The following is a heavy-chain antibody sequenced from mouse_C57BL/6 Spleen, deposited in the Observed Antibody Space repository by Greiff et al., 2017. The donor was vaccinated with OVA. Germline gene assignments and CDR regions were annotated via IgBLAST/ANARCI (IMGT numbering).Heavy chain of an antibody. CDR3: ARHRGDSNYWYFDV. J-gene: IGHJ1*03. CDR1: GFSLTSYG. Sequence: VKLMESGPGLVAPSQSLSITCTVSGFSLTSYGVHWVRQPPGKGLEWLVVIWSDGSTTYNSALKSRLSISKDNSKSQVFLKMNSLQTDDTAMYYCARHRGDSNYWYFDVWGTGTTVTVSS. V-gene: IGHV2-6-1*01. D-gene: IGHD2-5*01. CDR2: IWSDGST.